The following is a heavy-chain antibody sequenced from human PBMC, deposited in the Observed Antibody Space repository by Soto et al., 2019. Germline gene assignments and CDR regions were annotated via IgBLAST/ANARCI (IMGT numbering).Heavy chain of an antibody. Sequence: GGSLRLSCSASGFTFSSYAMHWVRQAPGKGLEYVSAISSNGGSTYYADSVMGRFTISRDNSKNTLYLQMSSLRAEDTAVYYCVKDQYCSSTSCYNWFDPWGQGTLVTVSS. J-gene: IGHJ5*02. CDR3: VKDQYCSSTSCYNWFDP. D-gene: IGHD2-2*01. V-gene: IGHV3-64D*06. CDR1: GFTFSSYA. CDR2: ISSNGGST.